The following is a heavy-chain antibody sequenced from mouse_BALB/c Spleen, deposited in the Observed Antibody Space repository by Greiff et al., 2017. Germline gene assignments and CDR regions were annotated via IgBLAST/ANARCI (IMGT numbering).Heavy chain of an antibody. CDR3: VRDDDYYAMDY. V-gene: IGHV2-9-2*01. CDR1: GFSLTSYD. CDR2: IWTGGGT. Sequence: VQVVESGPGLVAPSQSLSITCTVSGFSLTSYDISWIRQPPGKGLEWLGVIWTGGGTNYNSAFMSRLSISKDNSKSQVFLKMNSLQTDDTAIYYCVRDDDYYAMDYWGQGTSVTVSS. J-gene: IGHJ4*01.